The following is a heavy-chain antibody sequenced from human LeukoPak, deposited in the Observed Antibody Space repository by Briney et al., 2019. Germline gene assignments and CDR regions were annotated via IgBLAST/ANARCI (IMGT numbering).Heavy chain of an antibody. Sequence: GRSLRLSCAASGFTFSSYGMHWVRQAPGKGLEWVAVISYDGSKKYYADSVKGRFTISRDNSKNTLYLQMNSLRGEDTAVYFCARDDGAYVGYWGQGTLVTVSS. V-gene: IGHV3-30*05. CDR1: GFTFSSYG. J-gene: IGHJ4*02. CDR3: ARDDGAYVGY. CDR2: ISYDGSKK. D-gene: IGHD4/OR15-4a*01.